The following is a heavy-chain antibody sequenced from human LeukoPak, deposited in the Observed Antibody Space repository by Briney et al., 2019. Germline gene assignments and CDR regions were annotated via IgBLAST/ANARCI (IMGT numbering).Heavy chain of an antibody. J-gene: IGHJ3*02. CDR3: AGAYCGGDYPCAFDI. D-gene: IGHD2-21*02. CDR1: GGSISSYY. V-gene: IGHV4-59*01. CDR2: IYYSGST. Sequence: PSETLSLTCTVSGGSISSYYWSWIRQPPGKGLEWIGYIYYSGSTNYNPSLKGRVTISVDTSKNQFSLKLSSVTAADTAVYYCAGAYCGGDYPCAFDIWGQGTMVTVSS.